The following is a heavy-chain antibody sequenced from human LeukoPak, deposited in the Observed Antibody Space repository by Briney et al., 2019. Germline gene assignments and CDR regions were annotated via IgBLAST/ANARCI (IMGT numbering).Heavy chain of an antibody. D-gene: IGHD6-19*01. V-gene: IGHV3-23*01. CDR3: AKPGSGWYVDY. J-gene: IGHJ4*02. Sequence: PGGSLRLSCAASGFAFSSYAMSWVRQAPGKGLEWVSAISDSGGSTYYADSVKGRFTISRDNSKNTLYLQMNSLRAEDTAIYYCAKPGSGWYVDYWGQGTLVTVSS. CDR1: GFAFSSYA. CDR2: ISDSGGST.